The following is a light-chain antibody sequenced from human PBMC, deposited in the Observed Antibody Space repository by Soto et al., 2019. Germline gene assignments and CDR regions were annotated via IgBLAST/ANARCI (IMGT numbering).Light chain of an antibody. Sequence: EILMTQSPATLSVSPGERATLSCRASQSVSSNLAWYQQKPGQAPRLLIYGASTRATGIPARFSGSRSGTEFTLHISSLQSEDFPVYYCQQYNTWPPITFGQGTRLELK. V-gene: IGKV3-15*01. CDR1: QSVSSN. CDR3: QQYNTWPPIT. CDR2: GAS. J-gene: IGKJ5*01.